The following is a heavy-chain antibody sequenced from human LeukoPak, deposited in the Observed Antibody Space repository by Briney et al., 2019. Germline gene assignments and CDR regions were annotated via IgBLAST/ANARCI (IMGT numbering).Heavy chain of an antibody. D-gene: IGHD2-21*02. CDR2: INHSGST. CDR1: GGTFSGYY. J-gene: IGHJ3*02. Sequence: SETLSLTCAVYGGTFSGYYRSWVRQAPGNGLEWIAEINHSGSTNYNPSLKSRVTILVDTSKNQFSLKLSSVTAADTAVYYCARVVVVVATEENDAFDIWGQGTMVIVSS. V-gene: IGHV4-34*01. CDR3: ARVVVVVATEENDAFDI.